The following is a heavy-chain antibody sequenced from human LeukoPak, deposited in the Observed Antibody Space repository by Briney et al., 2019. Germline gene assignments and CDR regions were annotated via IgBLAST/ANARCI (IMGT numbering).Heavy chain of an antibody. V-gene: IGHV4-30-4*01. J-gene: IGHJ3*02. D-gene: IGHD4-17*01. Sequence: SETLSLTCTASGCTISSGDYYWSWIPPPPGKGLEWIGYIYYSGSTYYNPSLKSRVTISVDTSKNQFSLKLSSVTDADTAVYYCARPYGDYYDAFDIWGQGTMVTVSS. CDR3: ARPYGDYYDAFDI. CDR2: IYYSGST. CDR1: GCTISSGDYY.